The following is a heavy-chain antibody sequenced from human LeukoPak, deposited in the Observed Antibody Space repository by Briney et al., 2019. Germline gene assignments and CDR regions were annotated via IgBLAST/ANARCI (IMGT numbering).Heavy chain of an antibody. CDR3: AKAVAGTVWIDY. Sequence: GGSLRLSCAASGFTFSSYSMNWVRQAPGKGLEWVSAISGSGGSTYYADSVKGRFTISRDNSKNTLYLQMNSLRAEDTAVYYCAKAVAGTVWIDYWGQGTLVTVSS. CDR1: GFTFSSYS. CDR2: ISGSGGST. V-gene: IGHV3-23*01. D-gene: IGHD6-19*01. J-gene: IGHJ4*02.